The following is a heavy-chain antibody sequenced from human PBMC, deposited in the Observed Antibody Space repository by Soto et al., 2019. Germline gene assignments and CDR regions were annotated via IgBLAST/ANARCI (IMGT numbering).Heavy chain of an antibody. Sequence: PGGSARLSCAASGFSVSGWYMDWVRQAPGKGLEWVARLKDRSQNYATEYAASVKGRFTVSRHPSQNSIFLQMNSLKIEDTAVYYCAREEDARWLDSWGQGTLVTVS. V-gene: IGHV3-72*01. J-gene: IGHJ5*01. CDR1: GFSVSGWY. CDR3: AREEDARWLDS. CDR2: LKDRSQNYAT.